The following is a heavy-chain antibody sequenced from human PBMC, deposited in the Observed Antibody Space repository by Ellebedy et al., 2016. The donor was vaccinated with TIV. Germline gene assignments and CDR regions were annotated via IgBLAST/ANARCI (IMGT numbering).Heavy chain of an antibody. Sequence: GGSLRLSXAASGFTFSSYAMSWVRQAPGKGLEWVSAISGSGGSTYYADSVKGRFTTSRDNSKNTLYLQMNSLRAEDTAVYYCAKAAGRRYGDYVSWYFDLWGRGTLVTVSS. D-gene: IGHD4-17*01. V-gene: IGHV3-23*01. J-gene: IGHJ2*01. CDR2: ISGSGGST. CDR1: GFTFSSYA. CDR3: AKAAGRRYGDYVSWYFDL.